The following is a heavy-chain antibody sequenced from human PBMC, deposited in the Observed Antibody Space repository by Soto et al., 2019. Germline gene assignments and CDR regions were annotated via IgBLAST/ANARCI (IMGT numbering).Heavy chain of an antibody. CDR1: GFTIRAYA. CDR3: SLGKSYYWDY. V-gene: IGHV3-23*01. J-gene: IGHJ4*02. Sequence: DVQLLESGGDLVQPGGSLRLSCEVSGFTIRAYAMSWARRAPGKGLEWVAAITGRGNNTHYEESVKGRFTISRDESKNTLHLQMNTLRVDDTAIYYCSLGKSYYWDYWGQGIQVTVSS. CDR2: ITGRGNNT.